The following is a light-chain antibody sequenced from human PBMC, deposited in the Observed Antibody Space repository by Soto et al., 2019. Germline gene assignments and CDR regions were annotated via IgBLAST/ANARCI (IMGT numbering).Light chain of an antibody. CDR1: SSNIGAGYD. CDR3: QSYDSSRSAMV. CDR2: GNS. V-gene: IGLV1-40*01. J-gene: IGLJ2*01. Sequence: QSVLTQPTSVSGAPGQRVTISCTGSSSNIGAGYDVHWYQQLPGTAPKLLIYGNSNRPSGVPDRFSGSKSGPSASLAITGLQAEDEADYYCQSYDSSRSAMVFGGGTQLTVL.